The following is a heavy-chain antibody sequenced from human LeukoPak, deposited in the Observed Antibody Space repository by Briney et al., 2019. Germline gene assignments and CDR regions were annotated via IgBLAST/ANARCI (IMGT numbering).Heavy chain of an antibody. Sequence: PSETLSLTCTVSGGSISSYYWSWIRQPPGKGLEWIGYIYYSGSTYYNSSLKSRVTISVDTSKNQFSLKLYSVTAADTAVYYCARYRGASGYHFDYWGQGTLVTVSS. CDR1: GGSISSYY. D-gene: IGHD5-12*01. V-gene: IGHV4-59*12. CDR2: IYYSGST. CDR3: ARYRGASGYHFDY. J-gene: IGHJ4*02.